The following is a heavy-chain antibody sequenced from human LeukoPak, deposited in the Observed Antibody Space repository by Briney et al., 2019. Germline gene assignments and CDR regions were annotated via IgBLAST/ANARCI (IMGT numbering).Heavy chain of an antibody. CDR3: ARDGYDLLWLRYYYGMDV. V-gene: IGHV4-31*03. Sequence: SQTLSLTCTVSGGSISSGGYYWSWIRQHPGKGLEWIGYIYYSGSTYYNPSLKSRVTISVDTSKNQFSLKLSSVTAADTAVYYCARDGYDLLWLRYYYGMDVWGQGTTVTVSS. CDR1: GGSISSGGYY. D-gene: IGHD5-18*01. J-gene: IGHJ6*02. CDR2: IYYSGST.